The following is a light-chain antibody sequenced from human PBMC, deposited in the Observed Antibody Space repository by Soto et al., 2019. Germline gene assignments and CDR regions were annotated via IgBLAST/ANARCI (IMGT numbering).Light chain of an antibody. CDR1: QSVNNY. J-gene: IGKJ1*01. Sequence: DIQTTQSPSSLSASVGDRVTITCRASQSVNNYLSWYQHRPGEAPKLLIYAASSLQSGVPSRFSGSGSGTDFTLTISSLQPEDFATYSCQQNYIAPPTFGQGTKVEVK. CDR3: QQNYIAPPT. CDR2: AAS. V-gene: IGKV1-39*01.